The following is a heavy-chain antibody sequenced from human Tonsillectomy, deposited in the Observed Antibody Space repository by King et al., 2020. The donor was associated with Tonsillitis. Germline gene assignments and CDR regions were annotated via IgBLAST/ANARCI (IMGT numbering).Heavy chain of an antibody. CDR1: GYSFTNYW. CDR2: IYPGDSDT. J-gene: IGHJ4*02. Sequence: QLVQSGAEVRKPGESLKISCKGSGYSFTNYWIGWVRQMPGKGLEWMGIIYPGDSDTRYSPSFQGQVTISADKSIMTAYLQWSSLKASDTAMYYCARQSIAVAGDFDYWGQGTLVTVSS. V-gene: IGHV5-51*01. CDR3: ARQSIAVAGDFDY. D-gene: IGHD6-19*01.